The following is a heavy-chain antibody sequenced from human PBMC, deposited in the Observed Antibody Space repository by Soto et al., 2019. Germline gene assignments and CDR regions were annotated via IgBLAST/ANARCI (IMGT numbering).Heavy chain of an antibody. J-gene: IGHJ4*02. V-gene: IGHV4-31*03. CDR2: IYYSGST. Sequence: QVQLQESGPGLVKPSQTLSLTCTVSGGSISSGGYYWSWIRQHPGKGLEWIGYIYYSGSTYYNPSLKSRVTISVDKPKNQFSLRLSSVTAADTAVYYCARGSYYDSSGYYDYWGQGTLVTVSS. CDR1: GGSISSGGYY. D-gene: IGHD3-22*01. CDR3: ARGSYYDSSGYYDY.